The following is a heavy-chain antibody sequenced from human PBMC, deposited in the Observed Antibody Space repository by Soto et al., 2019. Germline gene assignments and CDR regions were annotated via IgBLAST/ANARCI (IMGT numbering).Heavy chain of an antibody. CDR1: GYSFTSYW. Sequence: PVESLKISCKGSGYSFTSYWIGWFLQVRVKVLEWMGIIYPGDSDTRYSPSFQGQVTISADKSISTAYLQWSSLKASDTAMYYCARHIVAKYYYDSSGYPDYWGQGTLVTVSS. D-gene: IGHD3-22*01. CDR2: IYPGDSDT. V-gene: IGHV5-51*01. J-gene: IGHJ4*02. CDR3: ARHIVAKYYYDSSGYPDY.